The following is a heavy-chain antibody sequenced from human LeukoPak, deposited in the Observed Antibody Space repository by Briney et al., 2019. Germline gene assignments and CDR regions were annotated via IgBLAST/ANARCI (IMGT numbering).Heavy chain of an antibody. CDR3: ARQERYCSNGVCLKHFDY. CDR1: GASISSSIYY. J-gene: IGHJ4*02. Sequence: PSETLSLTCTVSGASISSSIYYWGWIRQPPGKGLEWIGRIYYSGSTYYNPSLKSRVTISVDTSKNQFSLKLSSVTAADTAVYYCARQERYCSNGVCLKHFDYWGQGTLVTVSS. V-gene: IGHV4-39*01. D-gene: IGHD2-8*01. CDR2: IYYSGST.